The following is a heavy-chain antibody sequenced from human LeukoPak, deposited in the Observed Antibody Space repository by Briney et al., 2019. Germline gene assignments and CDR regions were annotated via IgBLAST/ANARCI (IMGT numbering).Heavy chain of an antibody. D-gene: IGHD3-16*01. J-gene: IGHJ4*02. Sequence: PSGTLSLTCAVSGGSISSSNWWSWVRPPPGKGLEWIGEIYHSGSTNYNPSLKSRVTISVDKSKNQFSLKLSSVTAADTAVYYCARVKPLLGRLYFDYWGQGTLVTVSS. V-gene: IGHV4-4*02. CDR1: GGSISSSNW. CDR3: ARVKPLLGRLYFDY. CDR2: IYHSGST.